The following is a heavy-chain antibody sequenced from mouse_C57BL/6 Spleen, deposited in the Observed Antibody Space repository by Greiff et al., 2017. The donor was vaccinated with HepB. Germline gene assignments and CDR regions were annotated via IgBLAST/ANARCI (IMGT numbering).Heavy chain of an antibody. CDR3: ARGVYYGNYWYFDV. V-gene: IGHV1-81*01. CDR2: IYPRSGNT. Sequence: QVHVKQSGAELARPGASVKLSCKASGYTFTSYGISWVKQRTGQGLEWIVEIYPRSGNTYYNEKFKGKATLTADKSSSTAYMELRSLTSEDSAVYFCARGVYYGNYWYFDVWGTGTTVTVSS. D-gene: IGHD2-1*01. CDR1: GYTFTSYG. J-gene: IGHJ1*03.